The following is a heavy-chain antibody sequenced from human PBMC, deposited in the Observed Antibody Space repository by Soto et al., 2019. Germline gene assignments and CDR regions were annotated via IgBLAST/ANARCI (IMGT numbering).Heavy chain of an antibody. CDR1: GYTFTGYY. D-gene: IGHD6-19*01. J-gene: IGHJ5*02. CDR3: ARGGSGGWWGENDNWFAP. V-gene: IGHV1-2*04. CDR2: INPNSGGT. Sequence: QVQLVQSGAEVKKPGASVKVSCKASGYTFTGYYMHWVRQAPGQGLEWMGWINPNSGGTNYAQKFQGWVTMTRATSLSTDYMELRRLRSDDTAVYYCARGGSGGWWGENDNWFAPWGQGTLVTVSS.